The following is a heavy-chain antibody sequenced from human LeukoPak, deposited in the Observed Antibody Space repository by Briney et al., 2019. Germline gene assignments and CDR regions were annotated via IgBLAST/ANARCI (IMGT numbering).Heavy chain of an antibody. V-gene: IGHV3-48*01. Sequence: GGSLRLSCAASGFTFSSYSMNWVRQAPGKGLEWVSYISSTSSTIYYADSVKGRFTISRDTAKNTLYLQMNSLRAEDTAVYYCAEHPSMPRGPGYWGQGTLVTVSS. CDR2: ISSTSSTI. D-gene: IGHD3-10*01. J-gene: IGHJ4*02. CDR3: AEHPSMPRGPGY. CDR1: GFTFSSYS.